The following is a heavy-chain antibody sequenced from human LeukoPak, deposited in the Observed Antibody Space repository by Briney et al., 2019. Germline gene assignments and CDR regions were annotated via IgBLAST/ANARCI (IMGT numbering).Heavy chain of an antibody. Sequence: SVKVSCKASGGTFSSYAISWVRQAPGQGLEWMGGINPIFGTANYAQKFQGRVTITADESTSTAYMELSSLRSEDTAVYYCASFNACGGDCYSSPDYFDYWGQGTLVTVSS. D-gene: IGHD2-21*01. CDR1: GGTFSSYA. CDR3: ASFNACGGDCYSSPDYFDY. J-gene: IGHJ4*02. CDR2: INPIFGTA. V-gene: IGHV1-69*13.